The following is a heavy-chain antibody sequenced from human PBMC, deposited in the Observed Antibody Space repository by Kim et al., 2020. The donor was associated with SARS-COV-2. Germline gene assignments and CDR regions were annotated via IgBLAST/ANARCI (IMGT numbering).Heavy chain of an antibody. J-gene: IGHJ4*02. CDR1: GFTFSSYA. CDR2: ISGSGGST. CDR3: AKVRWSVVPAASGFDY. Sequence: GGSLRLSCAASGFTFSSYAMSWVRQAPGKGLEWVSAISGSGGSTYYADPVKGRFTISRDNSKNTLYLQMNSLRAEDTAVYYCAKVRWSVVPAASGFDYWGQGTLVTVSS. D-gene: IGHD2-2*01. V-gene: IGHV3-23*01.